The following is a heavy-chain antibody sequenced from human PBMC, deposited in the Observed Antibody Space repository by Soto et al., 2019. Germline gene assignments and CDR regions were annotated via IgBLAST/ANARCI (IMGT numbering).Heavy chain of an antibody. CDR2: ITESGGDT. CDR3: TRASSDRHHMEV. V-gene: IGHV3-23*01. Sequence: PGGSLRLSCAASGLTFGNFVVRWVRQTPGKGLEWVSTITESGGDTYYTDSVKGRFTISRDNSKNTLYLQMTSLRAEDTALYYCTRASSDRHHMEVWGPGTTVTVSS. J-gene: IGHJ6*02. CDR1: GLTFGNFV.